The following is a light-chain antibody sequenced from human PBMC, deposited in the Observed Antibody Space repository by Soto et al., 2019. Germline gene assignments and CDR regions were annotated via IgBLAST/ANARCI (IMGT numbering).Light chain of an antibody. CDR3: QQYNNWPIT. J-gene: IGKJ5*01. Sequence: EIVMTQSPGTLSVSPGERATLSCMAIQTVLRNLAWYQQKPGQAPRLLIYGASTRATGIPARFSGSGSGTEFTLTISSLQSEDFEVYYCQQYNNWPITFGQGTRLEIK. CDR2: GAS. V-gene: IGKV3-15*01. CDR1: QTVLRN.